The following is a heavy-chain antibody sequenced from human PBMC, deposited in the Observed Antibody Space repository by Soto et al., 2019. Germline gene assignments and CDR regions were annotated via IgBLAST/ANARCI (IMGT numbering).Heavy chain of an antibody. V-gene: IGHV1-3*01. CDR1: GYTFTSYA. D-gene: IGHD6-19*01. CDR2: INAGNGNT. CDR3: ARAVAVPADFDY. Sequence: GASVKVSCKASGYTFTSYAMYWVRQAPGQRLEWMGWINAGNGNTKYSQKFQGRVTITRDTSASTAYMELSSLRSEDTAVYYCARAVAVPADFDYWGQGTLVTVSS. J-gene: IGHJ4*02.